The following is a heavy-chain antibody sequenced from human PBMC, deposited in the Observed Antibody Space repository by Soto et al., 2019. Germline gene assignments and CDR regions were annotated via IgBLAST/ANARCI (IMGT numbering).Heavy chain of an antibody. CDR1: GYSFTNYW. J-gene: IGHJ4*02. Sequence: GEPLKISCKGSGYSFTNYWIAWVRQMPGKGLEWMGIIYPGDSDTRYNPSFQGQVTISADKSISAAYLQWSSLKASDTARYYCARRIAAAGFFDYWGQGTLVTVSS. V-gene: IGHV5-51*01. CDR2: IYPGDSDT. CDR3: ARRIAAAGFFDY. D-gene: IGHD6-13*01.